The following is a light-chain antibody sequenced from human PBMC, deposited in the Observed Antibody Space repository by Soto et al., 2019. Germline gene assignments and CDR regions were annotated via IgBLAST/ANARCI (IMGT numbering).Light chain of an antibody. CDR1: QSVDSK. CDR2: GAS. J-gene: IGKJ1*01. Sequence: EIVMTQSPGTLSVSPGERATLSCRASQSVDSKLAWYQQKPGQAPRLLIYGASTRATGIPARFSGSGSGTEFTLTISSLQPDDFATYYCQHYNSYSEAFGQGTKVDIK. CDR3: QHYNSYSEA. V-gene: IGKV3-15*01.